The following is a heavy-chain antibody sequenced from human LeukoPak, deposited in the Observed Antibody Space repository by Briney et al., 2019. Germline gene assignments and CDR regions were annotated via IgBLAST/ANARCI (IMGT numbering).Heavy chain of an antibody. CDR1: GGSISSSSYY. Sequence: SETLSLTCIVSGGSISSSSYYWGWIRPPPGKGLEWIGSIYYSGSTYYNPSLKSRVTISVDTSKNQFSLKLSSVTAADTAVYYCARQTFPYYDFWSGYYGYFDYWGQGTLVTVSS. CDR2: IYYSGST. CDR3: ARQTFPYYDFWSGYYGYFDY. D-gene: IGHD3-3*01. J-gene: IGHJ4*02. V-gene: IGHV4-39*01.